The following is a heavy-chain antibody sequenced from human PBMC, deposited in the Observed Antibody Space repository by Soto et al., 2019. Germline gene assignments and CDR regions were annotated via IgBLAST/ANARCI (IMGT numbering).Heavy chain of an antibody. CDR2: IIPIFETT. J-gene: IGHJ6*02. CDR3: ARDMIPAAISYRYYAMDV. V-gene: IGHV1-69*01. D-gene: IGHD2-2*01. CDR1: GGTFSNYA. Sequence: QVQLVQSGAEVKKPGSSVKVSCKASGGTFSNYAVSWLRQVPGQGLEWMGGIIPIFETTNYAQKFQGRVTITADESKSTTYMALSSLSTEDTAVFFCARDMIPAAISYRYYAMDVWAQGTTVTVSS.